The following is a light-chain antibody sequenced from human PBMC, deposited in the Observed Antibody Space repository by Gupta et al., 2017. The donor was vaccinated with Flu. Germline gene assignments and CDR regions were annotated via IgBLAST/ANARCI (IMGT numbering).Light chain of an antibody. CDR3: EAWDDSLNGHYV. V-gene: IGLV1-44*01. CDR1: SSNIGSNT. Sequence: QSVLAQPPSASGTPGQRVTISCSGSSSNIGSNTVNWYQQVPGTAPKLLIYGNNQRPSGVPARFSGSKSGTSASLAISGLQAEDEADYYCEAWDDSLNGHYVFGTGTKVTVL. CDR2: GNN. J-gene: IGLJ1*01.